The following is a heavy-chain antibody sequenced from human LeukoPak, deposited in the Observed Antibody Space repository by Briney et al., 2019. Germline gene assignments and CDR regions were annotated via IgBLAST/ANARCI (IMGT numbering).Heavy chain of an antibody. V-gene: IGHV3-23*01. CDR2: ISGSGGTT. CDR3: AKGLINDWSTLEY. D-gene: IGHD3-9*01. CDR1: GFTFSHFG. J-gene: IGHJ4*02. Sequence: PGTSLRLSCEASGFTFSHFGMHWVRQAPGKGLEWVSAISGSGGTTYYADSVKGRFTISRDNSKNTLFLLMNSLRAEDTAVYYCAKGLINDWSTLEYWGQGTLVTVSS.